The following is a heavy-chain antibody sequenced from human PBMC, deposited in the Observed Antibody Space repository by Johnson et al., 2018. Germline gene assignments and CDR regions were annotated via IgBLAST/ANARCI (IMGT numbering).Heavy chain of an antibody. CDR3: ARGEGVYCRSTSCWPGRDYYYYMGV. Sequence: VQLQESGGGLVQPGGSLRLSCAASGFTFSSYWMHWVRQVPGKGLVWVSRINSDGSSTSYADSVKGRFTISRDNAKNTLYLKMNSLRAEDTAVYYCARGEGVYCRSTSCWPGRDYYYYMGVWGKGTTVTVSS. CDR1: GFTFSSYW. V-gene: IGHV3-74*01. J-gene: IGHJ6*03. D-gene: IGHD2-2*01. CDR2: INSDGSST.